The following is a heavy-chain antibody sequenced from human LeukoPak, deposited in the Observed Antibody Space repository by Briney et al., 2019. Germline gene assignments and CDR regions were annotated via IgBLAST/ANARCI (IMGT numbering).Heavy chain of an antibody. CDR3: ARDRGLRLGELSSPSEYFQH. CDR2: IIPILGIA. J-gene: IGHJ1*01. Sequence: ASVKVSCKASGGTFSSYAISWVRQAPGQGLEWMGRIIPILGIANYAQKFQGRVTITADKSTSIAYMELSSLRFEDTAVYYCARDRGLRLGELSSPSEYFQHWGQGTLVTVSS. CDR1: GGTFSSYA. D-gene: IGHD3-16*02. V-gene: IGHV1-69*04.